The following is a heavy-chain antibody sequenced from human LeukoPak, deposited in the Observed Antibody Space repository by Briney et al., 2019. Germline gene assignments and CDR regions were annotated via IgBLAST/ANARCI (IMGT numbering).Heavy chain of an antibody. D-gene: IGHD3-3*01. CDR2: INHSGST. CDR3: AGGLRFLEWLLPFNWFDP. J-gene: IGHJ5*02. V-gene: IGHV4-34*01. Sequence: SETLSLTCAVYGGSFSGYYWSLIRQPPGKGLEWIGEINHSGSTNYNPSLKSRVTISVDTSKNQFSLKLSSVTAADTAVYYCAGGLRFLEWLLPFNWFDPWGQGTLVTVSS. CDR1: GGSFSGYY.